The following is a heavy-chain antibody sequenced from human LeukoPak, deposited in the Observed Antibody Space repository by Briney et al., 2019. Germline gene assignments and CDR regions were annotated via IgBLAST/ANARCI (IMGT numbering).Heavy chain of an antibody. CDR3: ARDRGEKNFDY. CDR1: GFTFSSYS. CDR2: ISSSSSTI. Sequence: GGSLRLSCAASGFTFSSYSMNWVRQAPGKGLEWVSYISSSSSTIYYADSVKGRFTISRDNAKNSLYLQMNSLRAKDTAVYYCARDRGEKNFDYWGQGTMVTVSS. D-gene: IGHD2-21*01. V-gene: IGHV3-48*01. J-gene: IGHJ4*02.